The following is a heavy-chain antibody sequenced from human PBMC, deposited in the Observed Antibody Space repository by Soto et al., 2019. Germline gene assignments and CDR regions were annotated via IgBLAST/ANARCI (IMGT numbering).Heavy chain of an antibody. CDR2: ISTYNGDT. Sequence: QVQLVQSGAEVRKPGASVKVSCKASGYTFSTSGMSWLRQAPGQGLEWLGWISTYNGDTNDAQKFQDRVTMTSDTSTSTVYMELRSLRSDDTAVYYCARAGAAPYYYSGMDVWGQGTRVNVSS. CDR1: GYTFSTSG. V-gene: IGHV1-18*01. CDR3: ARAGAAPYYYSGMDV. D-gene: IGHD2-15*01. J-gene: IGHJ6*02.